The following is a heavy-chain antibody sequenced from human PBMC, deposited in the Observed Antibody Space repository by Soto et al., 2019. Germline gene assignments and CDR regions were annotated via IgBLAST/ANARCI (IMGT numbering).Heavy chain of an antibody. CDR3: ARQNSDILTGYYRGAFDI. CDR1: GYSFPSYW. CDR2: IYPGDSDT. Sequence: EVQLVQSGAEVKKPGESLKISCKGSGYSFPSYWIGWVRQMPGKGLEWMGIIYPGDSDTRYIPSFQGQVTISADKSISTAYVQWSSLKASDTAMYYCARQNSDILTGYYRGAFDIWGQGTMVTVSS. J-gene: IGHJ3*02. D-gene: IGHD3-9*01. V-gene: IGHV5-51*03.